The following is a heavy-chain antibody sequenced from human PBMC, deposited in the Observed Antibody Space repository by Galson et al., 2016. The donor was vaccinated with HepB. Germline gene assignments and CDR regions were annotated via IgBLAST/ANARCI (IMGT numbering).Heavy chain of an antibody. CDR2: IVDSGVTT. CDR3: AKDTSWVLDF. V-gene: IGHV3-23*01. D-gene: IGHD3-16*01. J-gene: IGHJ4*02. CDR1: GFSLSSYA. Sequence: SLRLSCAASGFSLSSYAMCWVRQAPGKGPEWVSAIVDSGVTTYYADSVRGRFTISRDNSKSTLYLQMNSLRAEDTAVYYCAKDTSWVLDFWGQGNLVTVSS.